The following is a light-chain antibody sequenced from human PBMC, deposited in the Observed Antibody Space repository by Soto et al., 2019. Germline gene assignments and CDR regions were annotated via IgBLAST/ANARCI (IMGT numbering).Light chain of an antibody. CDR3: QTWGAGIWV. Sequence: QLVLTQSPSASASLGAWVKLTCTLSSGHISYAIAWHQQQPQKGPRYLMKVNSDGSHSKGDGIPDRFSGSSSGAERYLAISSLQSEDEAYYYCQTWGAGIWVFGGGTKLTVL. CDR2: VNSDGSH. J-gene: IGLJ3*02. CDR1: SGHISYA. V-gene: IGLV4-69*01.